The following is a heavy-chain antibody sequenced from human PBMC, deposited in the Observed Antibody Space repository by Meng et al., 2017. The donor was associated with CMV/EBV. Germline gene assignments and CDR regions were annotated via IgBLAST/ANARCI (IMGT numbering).Heavy chain of an antibody. CDR2: ISSSGSTI. V-gene: IGHV3-11*01. D-gene: IGHD2-2*01. J-gene: IGHJ6*02. Sequence: GGSLRLSCAASGFTFSDYYMSWIRQAPGKGLEWVSYISSSGSTIYYADSVKGRFTISRDNAKNSLYLQMNSLRVEDTAVYYCARDRSTGWQYYSDFYGMDVWGQGTTVTVSS. CDR1: GFTFSDYY. CDR3: ARDRSTGWQYYSDFYGMDV.